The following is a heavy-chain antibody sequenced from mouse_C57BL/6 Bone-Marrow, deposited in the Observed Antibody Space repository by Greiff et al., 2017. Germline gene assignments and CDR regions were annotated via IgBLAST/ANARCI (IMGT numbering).Heavy chain of an antibody. CDR2: IYPRSGNT. J-gene: IGHJ1*03. CDR3: ARWDLLRGAYWYFDV. D-gene: IGHD1-1*01. Sequence: QVQLQQSGAELARPGASVKLSCKASGYTFTSYGISWVKQRPGQGLEWIGEIYPRSGNTYYNEKFKGKATLTADKSSSTAYMELRSLTSEDSAVYFCARWDLLRGAYWYFDVWGTGTTVTVSS. V-gene: IGHV1-81*01. CDR1: GYTFTSYG.